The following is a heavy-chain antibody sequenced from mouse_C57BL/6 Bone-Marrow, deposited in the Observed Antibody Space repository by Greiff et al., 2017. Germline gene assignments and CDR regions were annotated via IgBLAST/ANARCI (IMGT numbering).Heavy chain of an antibody. J-gene: IGHJ2*01. D-gene: IGHD2-1*01. CDR1: GYTFTSYW. CDR3: ARVYYGKLNFDY. V-gene: IGHV1-55*01. CDR2: IYPGSGST. Sequence: VQLQQPGAELVKPGASVKMSCKASGYTFTSYWITWVKQRPGQGLEWIGDIYPGSGSTNYNEKFKSKATLTVDTSSSTAYMQLSSLTSEDSAVYYCARVYYGKLNFDYWGQGTTLTVSS.